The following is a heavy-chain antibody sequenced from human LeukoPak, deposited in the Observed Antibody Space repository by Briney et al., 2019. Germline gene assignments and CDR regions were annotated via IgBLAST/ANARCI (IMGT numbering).Heavy chain of an antibody. D-gene: IGHD6-13*01. V-gene: IGHV4-39*01. J-gene: IGHJ5*02. CDR3: ARQPIAAAGEFDP. CDR1: GGSISSSSYY. CDR2: TYYSGST. Sequence: SETLSLTCTVSGGSISSSSYYWGWIRQPPGKGLEWIGSTYYSGSTYYNPSLKSRVTISVDTSKNQFSLKLSSVTAADTAVYYCARQPIAAAGEFDPWGQGTLVTVSS.